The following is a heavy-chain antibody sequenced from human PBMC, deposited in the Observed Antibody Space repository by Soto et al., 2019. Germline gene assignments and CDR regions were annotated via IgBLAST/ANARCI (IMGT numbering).Heavy chain of an antibody. CDR3: ARGRPTMVVTPWYFDL. J-gene: IGHJ2*01. CDR2: IDHSGSI. V-gene: IGHV4-34*01. CDR1: GGSFSYYY. D-gene: IGHD2-21*02. Sequence: QVQLQQWGAGLLKPSETLSLTCAVYGGSFSYYYWNWIRQPPGKGLEWIGEIDHSGSINYNPSLKSRVTILVDTSKNQFSLELSSVTAADTAVYYCARGRPTMVVTPWYFDLWGRGTLVTVSS.